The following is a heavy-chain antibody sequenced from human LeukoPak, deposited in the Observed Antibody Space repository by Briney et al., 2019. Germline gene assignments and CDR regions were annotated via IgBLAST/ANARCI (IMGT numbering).Heavy chain of an antibody. CDR3: ARPNPHFDY. Sequence: GGSLRLSCAASGFTFSDHYMDWVRQAPGKGLEWIGRIRDKANSYPTAYAASVKGRFTISRDDSKNSVYLQMNSLKTEDTAVYYCARPNPHFDYWGQGTLVTVSS. CDR1: GFTFSDHY. D-gene: IGHD1-14*01. CDR2: IRDKANSYPT. J-gene: IGHJ4*02. V-gene: IGHV3-72*01.